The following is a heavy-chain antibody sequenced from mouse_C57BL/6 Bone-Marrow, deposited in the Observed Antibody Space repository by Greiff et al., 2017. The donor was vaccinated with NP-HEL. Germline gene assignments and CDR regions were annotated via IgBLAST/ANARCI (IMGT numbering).Heavy chain of an antibody. CDR1: GFNIKDDY. Sequence: VQLQQSGAELERPGASVKLSCTASGFNIKDDYMHWVKQRPEQGLEWIGWIDPENGDTEYASKFQGKATITADTSSNTAYLQLSSLTSEDTAVYYCTLLRRGSWFAYWGQGTLVTVSA. CDR2: IDPENGDT. V-gene: IGHV14-4*01. CDR3: TLLRRGSWFAY. D-gene: IGHD2-12*01. J-gene: IGHJ3*01.